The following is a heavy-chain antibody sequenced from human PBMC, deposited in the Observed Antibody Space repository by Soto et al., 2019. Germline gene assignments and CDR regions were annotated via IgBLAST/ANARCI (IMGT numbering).Heavy chain of an antibody. V-gene: IGHV3-48*02. CDR2: ISSSSSTR. CDR1: GFTFSSYS. CDR3: ARGTPSIVLMVYAYDPVGGYFDY. D-gene: IGHD2-8*01. Sequence: EVQLVESGGGLVQPGGSLRLSCAASGFTFSSYSMNWVRQAPGKGREWVSYISSSSSTRYYADSVKGRFTISRDNAKNSLYLQMNSLRDEDTAVYYCARGTPSIVLMVYAYDPVGGYFDYWGQGTLVTVSS. J-gene: IGHJ4*02.